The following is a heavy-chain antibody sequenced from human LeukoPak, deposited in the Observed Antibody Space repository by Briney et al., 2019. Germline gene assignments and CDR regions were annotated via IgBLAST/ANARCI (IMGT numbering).Heavy chain of an antibody. V-gene: IGHV4-39*01. CDR2: IYYSGST. CDR1: GGSISSRSFY. J-gene: IGHJ4*02. Sequence: SETLSLTCTVSGGSISSRSFYWGWIRQPPGKGLECIGSIYYSGSTYYNPSLKSRVTISVDMSKNQFSLKLSSVTAADTAVYYCARFYDILTVFDYWGQGTLVTVSS. D-gene: IGHD3-9*01. CDR3: ARFYDILTVFDY.